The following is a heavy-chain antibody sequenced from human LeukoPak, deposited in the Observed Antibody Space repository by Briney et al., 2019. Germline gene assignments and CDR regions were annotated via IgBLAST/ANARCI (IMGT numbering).Heavy chain of an antibody. CDR3: ARDQSMYYYGSGSYYNPGYYYYYYGMDV. CDR2: ISSSSSYI. D-gene: IGHD3-10*01. J-gene: IGHJ6*02. CDR1: GFTFSSYS. Sequence: GGSLRLSCAASGFTFSSYSMNWVRQAPGKGLEWVSSISSSSSYIYYADSVKGRFTISRDNAKNTLYLQMNSLRAEDTAVYYCARDQSMYYYGSGSYYNPGYYYYYYGMDVWGQGTTVTVSS. V-gene: IGHV3-21*01.